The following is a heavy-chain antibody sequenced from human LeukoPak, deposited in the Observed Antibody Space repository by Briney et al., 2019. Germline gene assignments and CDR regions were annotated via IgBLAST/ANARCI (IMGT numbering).Heavy chain of an antibody. J-gene: IGHJ4*02. V-gene: IGHV1-2*02. CDR1: GYTFTSYY. Sequence: ASVKVSCKASGYTFTSYYMHWVRQAPGQGLEWMGWINPNSGGTNYAQKFQGRVTMTRDTSISTAYMELSRLRSDDTAVYYCARALLLRCSSTSCPSNYWGQGTLVTVSS. CDR3: ARALLLRCSSTSCPSNY. CDR2: INPNSGGT. D-gene: IGHD2-2*01.